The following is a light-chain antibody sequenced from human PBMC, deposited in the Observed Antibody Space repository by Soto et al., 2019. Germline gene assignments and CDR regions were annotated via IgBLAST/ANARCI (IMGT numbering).Light chain of an antibody. CDR2: GAS. J-gene: IGKJ1*01. CDR3: QQYNSYST. CDR1: RTVHSN. V-gene: IGKV3-15*01. Sequence: DIVITQSPATVSVSPGDRVTLSCRASRTVHSNVAWYQHKPGQAPRLLIYGASFRATGMPARFSGSGFGTEFTLTISSLQPDDFATYYCQQYNSYSTFGQGTKVDIK.